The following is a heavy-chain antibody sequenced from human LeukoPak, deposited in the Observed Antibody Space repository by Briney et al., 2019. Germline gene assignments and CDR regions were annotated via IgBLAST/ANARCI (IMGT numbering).Heavy chain of an antibody. V-gene: IGHV3-23*01. CDR1: GFTFSSYA. J-gene: IGHJ6*03. D-gene: IGHD1-26*01. CDR2: IIGSGGST. CDR3: AKKWGVYSAYYYYMDV. Sequence: GGSLRLSCAASGFTFSSYAMSWVRQAPGKGLEWVSAIIGSGGSTYYADSVKGRFTISRDNSKNTLYLQMNSLRAEDTAVYYCAKKWGVYSAYYYYMDVWGKGTTVTVSS.